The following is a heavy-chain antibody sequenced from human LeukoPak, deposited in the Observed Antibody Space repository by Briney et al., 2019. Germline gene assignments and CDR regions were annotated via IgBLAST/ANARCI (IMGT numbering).Heavy chain of an antibody. J-gene: IGHJ6*03. CDR2: INPNSGST. Sequence: GSVKVSCKASGYTITGYYINWVRQAPGQGVEWMGWINPNSGSTNYTQKFQGRVTMTSDTTISTAHIELRRLRSDDTTEYYFAANYLDVMDVWGKGTTVTVSS. V-gene: IGHV1-2*02. CDR3: AANYLDVMDV. CDR1: GYTITGYY. D-gene: IGHD3-10*01.